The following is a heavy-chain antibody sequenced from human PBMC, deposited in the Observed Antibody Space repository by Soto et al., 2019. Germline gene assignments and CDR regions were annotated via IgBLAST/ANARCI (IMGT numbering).Heavy chain of an antibody. Sequence: EVQLVESGGGLVQPGGSLRLSCAASGFTVSSNYMSWVRQAPGKGLEWVSVIYGDSNTYYADSVKGRFTISRDNSKNTLYLQLKGLRAEDTAVYYCARAFDYWGQGTLVTVSS. CDR3: ARAFDY. CDR2: IYGDSNT. V-gene: IGHV3-66*01. J-gene: IGHJ4*02. CDR1: GFTVSSNY.